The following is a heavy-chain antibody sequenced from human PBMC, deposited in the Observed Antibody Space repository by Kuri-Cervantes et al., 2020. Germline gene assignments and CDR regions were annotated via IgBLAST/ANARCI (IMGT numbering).Heavy chain of an antibody. J-gene: IGHJ6*02. CDR2: ISGSGDNT. Sequence: GGSLRLSCAASGFTFSDYGMHWVRQAPGKGLECVSGISGSGDNTYYADSVKGRFTISRDNSKDILYLQINSLRADDTAIYYCAVREPRYYYGMDVWGQGTTVTVSS. CDR3: AVREPRYYYGMDV. V-gene: IGHV3-23*01. CDR1: GFTFSDYG.